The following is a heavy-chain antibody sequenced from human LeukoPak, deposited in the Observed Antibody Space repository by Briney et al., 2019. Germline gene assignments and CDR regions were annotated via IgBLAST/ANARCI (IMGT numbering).Heavy chain of an antibody. CDR2: ISHSGST. J-gene: IGHJ4*02. D-gene: IGHD3-10*01. CDR3: ARYVTYGSGKYYFDY. CDR1: GDSISSSDHS. V-gene: IGHV4-39*01. Sequence: PLETLSLTCTVSGDSISSSDHSWSWIRQPPGKELEWIASISHSGSTYYNPSLKSRVTISVDTSKNQISLRLSSVTAADTAVYFCARYVTYGSGKYYFDYWGQGSLVTVSS.